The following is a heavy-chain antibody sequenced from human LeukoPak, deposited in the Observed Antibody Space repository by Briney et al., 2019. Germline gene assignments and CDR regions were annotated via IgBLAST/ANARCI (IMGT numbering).Heavy chain of an antibody. CDR2: IWYDGSNK. CDR1: GFTFSSYG. Sequence: PGGSMRLSWAASGFTFSSYGMHWVRQAPGKGLEWVAVIWYDGSNKYYADSVKGRFTISRDNSKNTLYLQMNSLRAEDTAVYYCAKNPGSYYNGREYFDYWGQGTLVTVSS. CDR3: AKNPGSYYNGREYFDY. D-gene: IGHD3-10*01. V-gene: IGHV3-33*06. J-gene: IGHJ4*02.